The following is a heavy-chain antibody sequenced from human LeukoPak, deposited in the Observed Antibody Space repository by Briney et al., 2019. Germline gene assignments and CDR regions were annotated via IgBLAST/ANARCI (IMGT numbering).Heavy chain of an antibody. CDR1: GFTFSSYS. V-gene: IGHV3-21*01. CDR3: ARDRGGGHMDV. CDR2: ISSFSSYI. D-gene: IGHD2-15*01. J-gene: IGHJ6*03. Sequence: PGGSLRLSCAASGFTFSSYSINWVRQAPGKGLEWVSSISSFSSYIYYADSVKGRFTISRGNPKNSLYLQMNSLRAGDTAVYYCARDRGGGHMDVWGKGTTVTVSS.